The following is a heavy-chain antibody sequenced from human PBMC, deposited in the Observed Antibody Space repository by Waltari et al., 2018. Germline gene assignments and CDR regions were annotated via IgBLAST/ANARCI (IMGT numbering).Heavy chain of an antibody. Sequence: EVQLLESGGGFVQPGGSLRLACEASGFTFSNYAMGWVRQAPGKGLGWVSGINRAGDTSYYVDSVKRRFSISRENSKNTLYLEMNRLRVEDTAIYYCAKDEVAVVATPFDFWGQGTLVTVSS. J-gene: IGHJ4*02. CDR1: GFTFSNYA. CDR3: AKDEVAVVATPFDF. CDR2: INRAGDTS. D-gene: IGHD2-15*01. V-gene: IGHV3-23*01.